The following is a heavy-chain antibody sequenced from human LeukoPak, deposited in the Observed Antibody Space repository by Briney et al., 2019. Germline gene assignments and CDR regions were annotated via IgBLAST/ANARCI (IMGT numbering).Heavy chain of an antibody. V-gene: IGHV4-31*03. Sequence: PSETLSLTCTVSGGSISSGGYYWSWIRQHPGKGLEWIGYIYYSGSTYYNPSLKSRVTISVDTSKNQFSLKLSSVTAADTAVYYCARDRGYCSGGGCYSPGYFDYWGQGTLVTVSS. CDR2: IYYSGST. CDR1: GGSISSGGYY. D-gene: IGHD2-15*01. J-gene: IGHJ4*02. CDR3: ARDRGYCSGGGCYSPGYFDY.